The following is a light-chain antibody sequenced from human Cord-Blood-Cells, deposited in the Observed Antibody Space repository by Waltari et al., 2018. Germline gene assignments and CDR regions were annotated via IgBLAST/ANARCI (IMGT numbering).Light chain of an antibody. CDR3: AAWDDSLNGYVV. Sequence: QSVLTQPPSASGTPGQRVTISCSGSSSNIGRSTVNWYQQLPGTAPKLLIYRNNQRPSGVPDRFSGSKSGTSASLAISGLQSEDEADYYCAAWDDSLNGYVVFGGGTKLTVL. V-gene: IGLV1-44*01. CDR2: RNN. J-gene: IGLJ2*01. CDR1: SSNIGRST.